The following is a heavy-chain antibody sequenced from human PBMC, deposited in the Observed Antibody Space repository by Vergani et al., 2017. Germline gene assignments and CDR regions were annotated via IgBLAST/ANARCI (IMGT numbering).Heavy chain of an antibody. CDR1: GGTFSSYA. D-gene: IGHD7-27*01. Sequence: QVQLVQSGAEVKKPGSSVKVSCKASGGTFSSYAISWVRQAPGQGLEWMGWINPNSGGTNYAQNFQGRVTMTRDTSISTAYMELRRLRSDDTAVYYCATVSPTGEGTDYWGQGTLVTVSS. J-gene: IGHJ4*02. CDR3: ATVSPTGEGTDY. CDR2: INPNSGGT. V-gene: IGHV1-2*02.